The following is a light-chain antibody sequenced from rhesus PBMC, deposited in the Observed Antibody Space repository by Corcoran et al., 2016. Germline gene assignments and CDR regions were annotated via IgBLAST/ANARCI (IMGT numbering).Light chain of an antibody. CDR2: YAS. CDR1: QSISSW. Sequence: DIQMTQSPSSLSASVGDTVTITCRASQSISSWLAWDQLKPGKAPKPLIYYASSLKSGGPSRFSGSGSGTDYTLTSSRLQPEDFATYYCQQYDDLPYSFGQGTKVEIK. CDR3: QQYDDLPYS. J-gene: IGKJ2*01. V-gene: IGKV1-19*01.